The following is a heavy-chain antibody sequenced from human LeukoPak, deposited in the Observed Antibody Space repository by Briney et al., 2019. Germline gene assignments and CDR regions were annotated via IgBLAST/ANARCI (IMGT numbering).Heavy chain of an antibody. Sequence: GGSLRLSCAASGFSFNNYGMHWVRQAPGKGLEWVAVISYDGSNKFYADSVKGRFTISRDNAKNTLYLQMNSLRAEDTAVYYCTREKDYYDSSGYYRDAFDIWGQGTKVTASS. V-gene: IGHV3-30*03. J-gene: IGHJ3*02. D-gene: IGHD3-22*01. CDR2: ISYDGSNK. CDR1: GFSFNNYG. CDR3: TREKDYYDSSGYYRDAFDI.